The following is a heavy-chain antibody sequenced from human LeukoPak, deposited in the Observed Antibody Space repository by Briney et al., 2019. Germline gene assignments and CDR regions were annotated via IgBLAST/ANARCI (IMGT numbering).Heavy chain of an antibody. CDR1: GFTFSSYE. V-gene: IGHV3-48*03. Sequence: GGSLRLSCAASGFTFSSYEMNWVRQAPGKGLEWVSYISSSGSTIYYADSVKGRFTISRDNAKNSLYLQMNSLRAEDTAVYYCAREYDSSSWQPFDYWGQGTLVTVSS. J-gene: IGHJ4*02. CDR3: AREYDSSSWQPFDY. D-gene: IGHD6-13*01. CDR2: ISSSGSTI.